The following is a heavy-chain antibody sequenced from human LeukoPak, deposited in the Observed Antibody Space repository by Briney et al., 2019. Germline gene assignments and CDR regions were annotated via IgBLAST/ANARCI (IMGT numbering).Heavy chain of an antibody. J-gene: IGHJ1*01. D-gene: IGHD4-17*01. V-gene: IGHV3-30-3*01. CDR2: ISFDGTSD. CDR1: GFTFSSNA. CDR3: XXDGANSLFMGGAYFPD. Sequence: GGSLRLSCEASGFTFSSNAMHWVRRTPGKGLQWMAVISFDGTSDNYADSVQGRFIISRDNSRNTLYLQMNSLRSDDAGLYYCXXDGANSLFMGGAYFPDWGQGTLVAVSS.